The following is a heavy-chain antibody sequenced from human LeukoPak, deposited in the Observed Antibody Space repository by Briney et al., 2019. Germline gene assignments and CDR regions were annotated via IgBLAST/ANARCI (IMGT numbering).Heavy chain of an antibody. V-gene: IGHV3-33*01. Sequence: PGGSLRLSCVASGFTFSNYGMHWVRQAPGKGLEWVAFIWYDGSNKYYVDSVKGRFTISRDNSKNTVYVQMNSLRGEDTAVYYCARGSGAMAGTLDPWAREPWSLSPQ. J-gene: IGHJ5*02. CDR2: IWYDGSNK. CDR1: GFTFSNYG. CDR3: ARGSGAMAGTLDP. D-gene: IGHD6-19*01.